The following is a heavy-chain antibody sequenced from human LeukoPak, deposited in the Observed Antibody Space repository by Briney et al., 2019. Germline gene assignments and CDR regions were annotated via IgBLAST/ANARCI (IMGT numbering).Heavy chain of an antibody. CDR2: INHSGST. CDR3: ARRLLWFGELLSSDP. CDR1: GGSISSYY. J-gene: IGHJ5*02. V-gene: IGHV4-34*01. D-gene: IGHD3-10*01. Sequence: PSETLSLTCTVSGGSISSYYWSWIRQPPGKGLEWIGEINHSGSTNYNPSLKSRVTISVDTSKNQFSLKLSSVTAADTAVYYCARRLLWFGELLSSDPWGQGTLVTVSS.